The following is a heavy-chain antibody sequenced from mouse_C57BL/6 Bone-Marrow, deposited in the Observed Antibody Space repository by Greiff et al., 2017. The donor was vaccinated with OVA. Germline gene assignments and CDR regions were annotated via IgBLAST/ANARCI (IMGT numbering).Heavy chain of an antibody. CDR1: GFTFSSYA. D-gene: IGHD1-1*01. CDR2: ISDGGSYT. V-gene: IGHV5-4*03. Sequence: EVKLVESGGGLVKPGGSLKLSCAASGFTFSSYAMSWVRQTPEKRLEWVATISDGGSYTYYTDNVKGRFTISRDKAKNNLYLQMILLKSEDTAMYYCAIIYYYGSPWFAYWGQGTLVTVSA. J-gene: IGHJ3*01. CDR3: AIIYYYGSPWFAY.